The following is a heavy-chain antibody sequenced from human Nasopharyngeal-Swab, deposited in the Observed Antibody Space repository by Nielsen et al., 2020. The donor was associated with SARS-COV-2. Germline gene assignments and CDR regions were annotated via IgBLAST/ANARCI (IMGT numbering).Heavy chain of an antibody. J-gene: IGHJ3*02. CDR3: ARDSGTRQYYDFWSGYDAYAFDI. CDR2: IYYSGST. V-gene: IGHV4-59*01. D-gene: IGHD3-3*01. Sequence: SETLSLTCTASGGSISSYYWSWIRQPPGKGLEWIGYIYYSGSTNYNPSLKSRVTISVDTSKNQFSLKLSSVTAADTAVYYCARDSGTRQYYDFWSGYDAYAFDIWGQGTMVTVSS. CDR1: GGSISSYY.